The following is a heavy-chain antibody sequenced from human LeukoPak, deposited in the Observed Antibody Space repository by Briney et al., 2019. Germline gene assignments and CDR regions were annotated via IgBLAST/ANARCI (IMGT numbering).Heavy chain of an antibody. CDR1: GFTFGDYA. CDR3: TRVGTRNGNHLNRGDFDY. V-gene: IGHV3-49*03. Sequence: PGGSLRLSCTASGFTFGDYAMSWFRQAPGKGLEWVGFIRSKAYGGTTEYAASVKSRLTIAKNDPKSIAYLQMNSLKTEDTAVNYCTRVGTRNGNHLNRGDFDYWGQGTLVTISS. D-gene: IGHD1-14*01. CDR2: IRSKAYGGTT. J-gene: IGHJ4*02.